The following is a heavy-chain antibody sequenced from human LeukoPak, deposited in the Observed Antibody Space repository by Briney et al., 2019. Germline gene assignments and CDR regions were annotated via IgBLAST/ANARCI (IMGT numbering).Heavy chain of an antibody. Sequence: GGSLRLSCAASGFTFSSYAMHWVRQAPGKGLEWVAVISYDGSNKYYADSVKGRFTISRDNSKNTLYLQMNSLRAEDTAVYYCAKSRFLEWLFDYWGQGTLVTVSS. V-gene: IGHV3-30-3*02. D-gene: IGHD3-3*01. CDR3: AKSRFLEWLFDY. J-gene: IGHJ4*02. CDR2: ISYDGSNK. CDR1: GFTFSSYA.